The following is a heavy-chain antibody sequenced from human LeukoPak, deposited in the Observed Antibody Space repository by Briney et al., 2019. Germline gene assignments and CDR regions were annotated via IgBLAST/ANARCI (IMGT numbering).Heavy chain of an antibody. CDR2: IFGSGGST. D-gene: IGHD6-19*01. CDR1: GFTFSSYA. Sequence: GGSLRLSCAASGFTFSSYAMYWVRQAPGKGLEWVSGIFGSGGSTHYADSVKGRSTISRDNSKNTVYLQMNSLRAEDTAVYYCAKTTTGYSSGRFPGWPVDYWGQGTLVTVSS. CDR3: AKTTTGYSSGRFPGWPVDY. V-gene: IGHV3-23*01. J-gene: IGHJ4*02.